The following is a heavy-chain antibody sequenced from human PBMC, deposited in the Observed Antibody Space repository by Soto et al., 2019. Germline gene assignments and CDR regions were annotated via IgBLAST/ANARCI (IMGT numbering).Heavy chain of an antibody. Sequence: PSETLSLTCTVSGGSISSGSYYWTWIRQPPGKGLEWIGNIYYSGSTNYNPSLKSRVTISLDTSNNQFSLKLNSLTAADTAVYYCARQQGTVNHTLDYCGQGTPVTVSS. V-gene: IGHV4-61*01. CDR2: IYYSGST. CDR3: ARQQGTVNHTLDY. D-gene: IGHD6-13*01. CDR1: GGSISSGSYY. J-gene: IGHJ4*02.